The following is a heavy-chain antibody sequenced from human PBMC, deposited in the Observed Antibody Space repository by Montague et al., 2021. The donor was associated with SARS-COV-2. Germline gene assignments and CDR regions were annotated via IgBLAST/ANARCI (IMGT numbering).Heavy chain of an antibody. J-gene: IGHJ5*02. CDR2: IYWDDDK. CDR3: AHKVHGIRSGAFDH. D-gene: IGHD3-3*01. CDR1: GFSLSTRGVS. Sequence: PALVKPTQTLTLTCTFSGFSLSTRGVSVGWIRQPPGKALEWLALIYWDDDKRYSPSLKSRLTITKDTSKNQVVLTTTNTDPVDTATYFCAHKVHGIRSGAFDHWGQGTLVTVSS. V-gene: IGHV2-5*02.